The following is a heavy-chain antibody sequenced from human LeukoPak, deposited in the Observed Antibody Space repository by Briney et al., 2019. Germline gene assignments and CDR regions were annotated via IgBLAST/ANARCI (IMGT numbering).Heavy chain of an antibody. CDR2: INWNGGST. CDR1: GFMFDDYG. D-gene: IGHD3-10*01. J-gene: IGHJ4*02. Sequence: GGSLRLSCAASGFMFDDYGMTWVRQAPGKGLEWVSGINWNGGSTGYADSVKGRFTISRDNAKSSLYLRMNSLRAEDTAFYYCARLPYYYGSGSYYSYYFDYWGQGTLVTVSS. CDR3: ARLPYYYGSGSYYSYYFDY. V-gene: IGHV3-20*04.